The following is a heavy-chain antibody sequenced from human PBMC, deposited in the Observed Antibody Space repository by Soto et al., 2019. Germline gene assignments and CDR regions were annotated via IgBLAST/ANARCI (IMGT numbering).Heavy chain of an antibody. V-gene: IGHV1-46*01. Sequence: VASLKVSCKASGYTFTSYYMHWVRQAPGQGLEWMGIINPSGGSTSYAQKFQGRVTMTRDTSTSTVYMELSSLRSEDTAVYYCARELAAAGTVDYYYGMDVWGQGTTVTVSS. CDR1: GYTFTSYY. CDR2: INPSGGST. J-gene: IGHJ6*02. D-gene: IGHD6-13*01. CDR3: ARELAAAGTVDYYYGMDV.